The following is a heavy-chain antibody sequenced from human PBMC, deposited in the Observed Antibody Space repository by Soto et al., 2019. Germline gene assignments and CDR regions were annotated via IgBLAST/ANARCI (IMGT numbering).Heavy chain of an antibody. Sequence: PGGSLRLSFSDSGFTFSYLAMCWVRHAPLKGLEWVSVISNTGDLIYYSDSVRGRFTISRDNSKNTLFLQMNSLRAEDTAVYFFAKDATRTDGGYYFDYWAQGALVTASS. D-gene: IGHD6-13*01. V-gene: IGHV3-23*01. CDR1: GFTFSYLA. CDR3: AKDATRTDGGYYFDY. J-gene: IGHJ4*02. CDR2: ISNTGDLI.